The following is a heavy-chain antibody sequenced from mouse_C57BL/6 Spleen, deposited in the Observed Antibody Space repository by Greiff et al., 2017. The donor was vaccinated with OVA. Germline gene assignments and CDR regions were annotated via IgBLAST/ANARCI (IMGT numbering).Heavy chain of an antibody. Sequence: EVQLVESGGGLVKPGGSLKLSCAASGFTFSSYAMSWVRQTPEKRLEWVATISDGGSYTYYPDNVKGRFTISRDNAKNNLYLQMSHLKSEDTAMYYCARETTVVGGDWYFDVWGTGTTVTVSS. CDR1: GFTFSSYA. CDR2: ISDGGSYT. J-gene: IGHJ1*03. D-gene: IGHD1-1*01. CDR3: ARETTVVGGDWYFDV. V-gene: IGHV5-4*01.